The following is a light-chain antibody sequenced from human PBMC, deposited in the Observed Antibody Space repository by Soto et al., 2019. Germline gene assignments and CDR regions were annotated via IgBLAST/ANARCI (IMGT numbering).Light chain of an antibody. J-gene: IGLJ1*01. CDR2: DVS. CDR3: CSYAGSTTYV. V-gene: IGLV2-23*02. CDR1: SSDVGSYDL. Sequence: QSVLPQPASVSGSPRQSITISCTGTSSDVGSYDLVSWYQQHPGKAPKLIIYDVSKRPSGVSSRFSGSKSGNTASLTISGLQAEDEADYYCCSYAGSTTYVFGTGTKVTVL.